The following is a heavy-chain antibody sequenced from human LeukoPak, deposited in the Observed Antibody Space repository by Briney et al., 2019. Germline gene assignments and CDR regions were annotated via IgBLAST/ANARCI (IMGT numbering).Heavy chain of an antibody. J-gene: IGHJ6*03. CDR2: ISPYNGNT. V-gene: IGHV1-18*01. CDR1: GYTFVSYG. Sequence: ASVEVSCKASGYTFVSYGINWVRQAPGQGLEWMGWISPYNGNTNFGENFQDRVAMTTDTSTSTVHMELRSLRYDDTAVYYCARDSPPRRYFYSSMDVWAKGTTVTIPS. CDR3: ARDSPPRRYFYSSMDV.